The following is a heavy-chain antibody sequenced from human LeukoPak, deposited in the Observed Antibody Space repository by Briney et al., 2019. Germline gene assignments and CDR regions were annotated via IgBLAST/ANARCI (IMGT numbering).Heavy chain of an antibody. J-gene: IGHJ4*02. CDR1: GFTFDDYA. CDR3: AKASGWSHFDY. D-gene: IGHD6-19*01. V-gene: IGHV3-9*01. CDR2: ISWNSGSI. Sequence: GRSLRLSCAASGFTFDDYAMHWVRHAPGKGLEWVSGISWNSGSIGYADSVKGRFTISRDNAKNSLYLQMNSLRAEDTALYYCAKASGWSHFDYWGQGTLVTVSS.